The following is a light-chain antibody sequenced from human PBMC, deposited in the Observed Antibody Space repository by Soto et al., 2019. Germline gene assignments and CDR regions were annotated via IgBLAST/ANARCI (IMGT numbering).Light chain of an antibody. V-gene: IGKV3-15*01. Sequence: ETVLTQSPATLSVSPGETATLSCTTSQGLNRNLAWYQQKLGQAPMVLIYGASTRAAGIPARFSGSGSGTEFILTISSLQSEDFAVYYCHEYNTWPWTFGQGTKVEIK. CDR2: GAS. CDR3: HEYNTWPWT. CDR1: QGLNRN. J-gene: IGKJ1*01.